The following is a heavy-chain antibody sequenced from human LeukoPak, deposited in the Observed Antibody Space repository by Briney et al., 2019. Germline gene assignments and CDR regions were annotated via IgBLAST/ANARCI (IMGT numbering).Heavy chain of an antibody. CDR1: GFAFSRYW. D-gene: IGHD2-2*02. V-gene: IGHV3-74*01. CDR2: INSDGSIT. CDR3: ASRDYTSSKY. J-gene: IGHJ4*02. Sequence: GGSLRLSCAASGFAFSRYWMHWVRQAPGKGLVWVSAINSDGSITRYADSVKGRFTISRDNAKNTLYLQMNSLRAEDTAVYYCASRDYTSSKYWGQGTLVTVSS.